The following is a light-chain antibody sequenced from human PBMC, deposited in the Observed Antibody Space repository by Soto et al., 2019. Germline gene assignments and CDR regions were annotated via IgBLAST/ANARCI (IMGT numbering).Light chain of an antibody. CDR2: DVS. V-gene: IGKV3-20*01. CDR1: QSVSSNY. Sequence: EIVLTQSPGTLSLSPGERASLSCSASQSVSSNYLAWYQQKSGQAPSLLIYDVSRRATGIPERFSGSGSGTDFTLIISRLEPEDFAVYYCQQYGSSPRTFGQGTKVDIK. J-gene: IGKJ1*01. CDR3: QQYGSSPRT.